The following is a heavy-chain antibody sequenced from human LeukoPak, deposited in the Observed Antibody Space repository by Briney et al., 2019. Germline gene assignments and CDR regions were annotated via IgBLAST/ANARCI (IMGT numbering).Heavy chain of an antibody. Sequence: SQTLPLTCAVYGGSFSGYYWSWIRQPPGKGLEWSGEINHSGNTNSNPSLKSRVTMSVDTSKNQFSLKLSSLTAADTAMYYCARREPHGDYGGKIRYYYYMDVWGKGTTITISS. J-gene: IGHJ6*03. CDR1: GGSFSGYY. CDR2: INHSGNT. V-gene: IGHV4-34*01. CDR3: ARREPHGDYGGKIRYYYYMDV. D-gene: IGHD4-23*01.